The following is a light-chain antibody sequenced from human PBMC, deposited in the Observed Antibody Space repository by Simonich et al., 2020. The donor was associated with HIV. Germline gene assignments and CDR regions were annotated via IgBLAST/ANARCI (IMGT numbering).Light chain of an antibody. J-gene: IGKJ2*01. CDR3: QQFKSYLPYT. Sequence: AIQLTQSPSSLSASVGDRVTIPCRGSQVISSALAWYQQKPGKVPKLLIYDASSLKSGVPSRFSGSGSRTDFTLTISSLQPEDFATYYCQQFKSYLPYTFGQGTKLEIK. CDR1: QVISSA. CDR2: DAS. V-gene: IGKV1-13*02.